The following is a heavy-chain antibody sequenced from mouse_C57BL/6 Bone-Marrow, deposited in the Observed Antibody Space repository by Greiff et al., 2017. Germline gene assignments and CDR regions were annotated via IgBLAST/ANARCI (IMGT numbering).Heavy chain of an antibody. V-gene: IGHV14-4*01. CDR3: SSFDGNYFDF. Sequence: VQLQQSGAELVRPGASVKLSCTASGFNIKDDYIHWVKQRPDQGLEWIGWIDPEIGDTEYASKFQGKATITSDTSSNTAYLQLRSLTSEDTAVYYCSSFDGNYFDFWGQGTPLTVAS. J-gene: IGHJ2*01. CDR2: IDPEIGDT. D-gene: IGHD2-3*01. CDR1: GFNIKDDY.